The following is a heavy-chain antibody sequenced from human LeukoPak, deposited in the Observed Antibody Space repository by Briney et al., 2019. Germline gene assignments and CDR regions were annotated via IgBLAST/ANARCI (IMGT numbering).Heavy chain of an antibody. V-gene: IGHV4-59*08. J-gene: IGHJ6*02. CDR3: ARLGIVGAMGYYYYGMDV. CDR1: GGSISGYY. D-gene: IGHD1-26*01. CDR2: IYYSGST. Sequence: PSETLSLTCTVSGGSISGYYWSWIRQPPGKGLEWIGYIYYSGSTNYNPSLKSRVTISVDTSKNQFSLKLSSVTAADTAVYYCARLGIVGAMGYYYYGMDVWGQGTTVTVSS.